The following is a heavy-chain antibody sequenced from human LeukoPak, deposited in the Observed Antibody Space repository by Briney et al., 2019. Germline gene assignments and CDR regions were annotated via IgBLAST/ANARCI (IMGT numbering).Heavy chain of an antibody. CDR1: GFTFDDYG. J-gene: IGHJ4*02. CDR3: AKDLYGSGSPSPDY. V-gene: IGHV3-20*04. D-gene: IGHD3-10*01. CDR2: IIWSGGST. Sequence: GGSLRLSCAASGFTFDDYGMSWVRQAPGKGLEWVSGIIWSGGSTGYADSVKGRFTISRDNAKNSLYLQMNSLRAEDTALYYCAKDLYGSGSPSPDYWGQGTLVTVSS.